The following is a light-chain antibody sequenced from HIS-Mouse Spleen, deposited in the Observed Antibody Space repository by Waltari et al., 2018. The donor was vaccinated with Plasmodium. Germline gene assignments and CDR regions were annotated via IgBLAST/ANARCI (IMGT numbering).Light chain of an antibody. CDR1: SGHSSHA. CDR2: LNSDGSH. Sequence: QLVLTQSPSASASLGASVKLTCTLSSGHSSHAIAWHQQQPEKGPRYLMKLNSDGSHSKGDGIPYRFSGASSGAERYLTTSSLQSEDEADYYCQTWGTGMGVFGGGTKRTVL. CDR3: QTWGTGMGV. V-gene: IGLV4-69*01. J-gene: IGLJ2*01.